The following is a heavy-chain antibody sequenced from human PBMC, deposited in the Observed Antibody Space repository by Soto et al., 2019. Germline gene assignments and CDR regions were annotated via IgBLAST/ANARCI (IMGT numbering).Heavy chain of an antibody. CDR1: GYTFTSYA. D-gene: IGHD5-18*01. CDR3: AREMDTAMVGEIFYYYGMDV. CDR2: INAGNGNT. J-gene: IGHJ6*02. V-gene: IGHV1-3*01. Sequence: ASVKVSCKASGYTFTSYAMHWVRQAPGQRLEWMGWINAGNGNTKYSQKFQGRVTITRDTSASTAYMELSSLRSEDTAVYYCAREMDTAMVGEIFYYYGMDVWGQGTTVTVSS.